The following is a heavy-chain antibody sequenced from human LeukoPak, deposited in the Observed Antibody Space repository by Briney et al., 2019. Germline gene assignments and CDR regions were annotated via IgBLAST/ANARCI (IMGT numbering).Heavy chain of an antibody. V-gene: IGHV3-11*01. J-gene: IGHJ4*02. D-gene: IGHD2-2*01. CDR3: ARVYCSSTSCYQGGFGY. Sequence: GGSLRLSCAASGFTFSDYYMSWIRQAPGKGLEWVSYISSSGSTIYYADSVKGRFTISRDNAKNSLYLQMNSLRAEDTAVYYCARVYCSSTSCYQGGFGYWGQGTLVTVSS. CDR1: GFTFSDYY. CDR2: ISSSGSTI.